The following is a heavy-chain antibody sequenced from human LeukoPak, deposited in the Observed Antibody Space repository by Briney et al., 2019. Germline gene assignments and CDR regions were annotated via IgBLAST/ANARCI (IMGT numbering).Heavy chain of an antibody. D-gene: IGHD3-22*01. V-gene: IGHV4-61*01. CDR1: GGSVSGSTYY. J-gene: IGHJ6*03. Sequence: PSETLSLTCTVSGGSVSGSTYYWNWIRQPPGKGPEWIGYIYHSGSTTNYNPSLKSRATITVDTSKNQFSLKLNYVTAADTAVYYCARDEDNSGSYYYYMDVWGKGTTVTVSS. CDR2: IYHSGSTT. CDR3: ARDEDNSGSYYYYMDV.